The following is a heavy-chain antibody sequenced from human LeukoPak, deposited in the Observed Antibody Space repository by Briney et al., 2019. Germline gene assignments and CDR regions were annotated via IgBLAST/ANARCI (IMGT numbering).Heavy chain of an antibody. CDR2: INHSGST. J-gene: IGHJ4*02. CDR1: GGSFSGYY. CDR3: ARFYRGGGELSTIFSYYFDY. V-gene: IGHV4-34*01. D-gene: IGHD3-10*01. Sequence: SETLSLTCAVYGGSFSGYYWSWIRQPPGQGLEWTGEINHSGSTNYNPSLKSRVTISVDTSKNQFSLKLRSVTAADTAVYYCARFYRGGGELSTIFSYYFDYWGQGTLVTVSS.